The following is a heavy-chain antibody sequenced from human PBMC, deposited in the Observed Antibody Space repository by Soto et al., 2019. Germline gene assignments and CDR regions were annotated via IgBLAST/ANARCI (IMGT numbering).Heavy chain of an antibody. V-gene: IGHV1-69*01. D-gene: IGHD1-26*01. J-gene: IGHJ6*02. CDR2: IIPLFGTT. CDR1: GGTFNNNA. CDR3: AGETIVVKTNDYYYYGMDV. Sequence: QVQLVQSGAEVKKPGSSVRVSCKASGGTFNNNAISWVRQAPGQGPEWLGGIIPLFGTTNYAQKFQGRVTITADESTSTAYMELSSLRSEETAKYYCAGETIVVKTNDYYYYGMDVWGQGTTVTVSS.